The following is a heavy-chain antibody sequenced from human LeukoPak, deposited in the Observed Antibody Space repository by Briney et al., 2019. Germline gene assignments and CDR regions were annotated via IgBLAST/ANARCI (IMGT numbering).Heavy chain of an antibody. CDR2: IYPGDSDT. Sequence: GESLEISCKGSGYSFTNYWIGWVRQMPGKGLEWMGIIYPGDSDTRYSPSFQGQVTISADKSISTAYLQWSSLKASDTAIYYCASEYCSGGNCYFDYWGQGTLVTVSS. CDR3: ASEYCSGGNCYFDY. D-gene: IGHD2-15*01. CDR1: GYSFTNYW. V-gene: IGHV5-51*01. J-gene: IGHJ4*02.